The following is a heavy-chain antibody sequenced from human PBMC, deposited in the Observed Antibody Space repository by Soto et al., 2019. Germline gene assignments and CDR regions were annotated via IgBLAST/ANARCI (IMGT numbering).Heavy chain of an antibody. V-gene: IGHV1-2*04. Sequence: GASVKVSCKASGYIFPYYYVHWVRQAPGEGHEWMGRINPNGGGTNYAQKFEGWVTMTTDTSISTAYMELSRLNFDDTAVYYCARGEQLVHFDSWGQGTLVTVSS. CDR3: ARGEQLVHFDS. CDR2: INPNGGGT. D-gene: IGHD6-6*01. J-gene: IGHJ4*01. CDR1: GYIFPYYY.